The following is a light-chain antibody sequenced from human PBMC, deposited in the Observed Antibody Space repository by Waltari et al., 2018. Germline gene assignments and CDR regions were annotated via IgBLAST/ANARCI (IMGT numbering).Light chain of an antibody. CDR3: QQSYSTRLT. J-gene: IGKJ4*01. CDR1: QSISSY. CDR2: AAS. V-gene: IGKV1-39*01. Sequence: DIQMTQSPSSLSASVGARVTITSRARQSISSYLNWNQQKPGKAPKLLIYAASSLQSGVPSRFSGSGSGTDFTLTISSLQPEDFATYYCQQSYSTRLTFGGGTKVEIK.